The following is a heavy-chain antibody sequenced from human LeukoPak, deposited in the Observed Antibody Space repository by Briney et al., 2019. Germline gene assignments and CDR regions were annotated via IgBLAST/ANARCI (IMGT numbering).Heavy chain of an antibody. Sequence: SETPSLTCSVSGASISGSDYSWAWIRQPPGKGLEWIGTIDDSGSTYYNPSLKSRLTMSVDTSKNQFSLNLNSVNAADTALYYCARNVVSLNSNGFYYFDYWGQGSLLIVSS. CDR2: IDDSGST. CDR3: ARNVVSLNSNGFYYFDY. CDR1: GASISGSDYS. D-gene: IGHD6-19*01. J-gene: IGHJ4*02. V-gene: IGHV4-39*01.